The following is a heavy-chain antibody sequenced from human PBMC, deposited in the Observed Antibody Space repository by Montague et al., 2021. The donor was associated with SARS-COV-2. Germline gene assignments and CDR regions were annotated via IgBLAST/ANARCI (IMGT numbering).Heavy chain of an antibody. Sequence: TLSLTCTVSGGSISSGSYYWSWIRQPAGKGLEWIGRIYTSGSTNYNPSLKSRVTISVDTSKNQFSLKLSSVTAADTAVYYCARSSAGYCSSTSCYAYYYYYMDVWGKGTTVTVSS. J-gene: IGHJ6*03. CDR2: IYTSGST. D-gene: IGHD2-2*01. CDR1: GGSISSGSYY. CDR3: ARSSAGYCSSTSCYAYYYYYMDV. V-gene: IGHV4-61*02.